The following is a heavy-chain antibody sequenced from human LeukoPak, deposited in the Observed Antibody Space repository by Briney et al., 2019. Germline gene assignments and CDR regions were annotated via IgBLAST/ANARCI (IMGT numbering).Heavy chain of an antibody. J-gene: IGHJ6*02. V-gene: IGHV4-59*01. CDR1: GGSISRYY. D-gene: IGHD3-22*01. Sequence: SETLSLTCIVSGGSISRYYWSWLRQPPGKGLEWIGYIYYSGRTNYNPPLKSRVTISVDTSKNQFSLKLSSVTAADTAVYYCARAVDTSGYYYYGLDVWGQGTTVTVSS. CDR2: IYYSGRT. CDR3: ARAVDTSGYYYYGLDV.